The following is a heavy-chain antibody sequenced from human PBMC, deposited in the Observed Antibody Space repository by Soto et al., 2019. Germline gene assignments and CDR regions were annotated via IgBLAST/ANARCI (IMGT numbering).Heavy chain of an antibody. CDR2: ISESGDST. CDR3: AKDRSGSGNYYCDY. CDR1: GFTFSSYA. J-gene: IGHJ4*02. D-gene: IGHD3-10*01. Sequence: EVQLLESGGGLVQPGGSLRLSCAASGFTFSSYAMSWVRQAPGKGLEWVSSISESGDSTYYADSVKGRFTISRDNSKNTVYLQMNSLIAEDTAVFYCAKDRSGSGNYYCDYWGQGALVTVSS. V-gene: IGHV3-23*01.